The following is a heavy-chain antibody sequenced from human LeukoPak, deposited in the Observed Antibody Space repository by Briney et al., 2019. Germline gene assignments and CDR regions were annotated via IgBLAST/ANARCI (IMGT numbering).Heavy chain of an antibody. Sequence: GESLKISCKASGYRFTAYWIGWVRQMPGKGLEWMGVIYPADSDTTYSPSFQGQVTISADKSNNIAYLEWDSLKASDSVTYCCARRTGSGTYYSLFFDYWGQGALVTVSS. CDR3: ARRTGSGTYYSLFFDY. CDR2: IYPADSDT. V-gene: IGHV5-51*01. J-gene: IGHJ4*02. D-gene: IGHD1-26*01. CDR1: GYRFTAYW.